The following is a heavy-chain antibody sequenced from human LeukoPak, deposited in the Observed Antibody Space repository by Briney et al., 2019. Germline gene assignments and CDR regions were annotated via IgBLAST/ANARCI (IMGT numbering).Heavy chain of an antibody. D-gene: IGHD6-13*01. V-gene: IGHV4-59*08. CDR3: ARLIPSSRRAFDI. CDR2: IYYSGST. Sequence: KPSETLSLTCTVSVGSISSYYWSCIRQPPGKGREWRGYIYYSGSTNYNPSLKSRVTISADTSKNQFSLKLSSVTAADTAVYYCARLIPSSRRAFDIWGQGTMVTVSS. CDR1: VGSISSYY. J-gene: IGHJ3*02.